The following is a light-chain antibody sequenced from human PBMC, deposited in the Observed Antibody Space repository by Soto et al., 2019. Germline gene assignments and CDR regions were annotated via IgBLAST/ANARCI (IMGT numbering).Light chain of an antibody. V-gene: IGLV2-23*01. CDR1: SSDVGSYNL. CDR2: EGS. J-gene: IGLJ1*01. Sequence: QSALTQPASASGSPGQSITISCTGTSSDVGSYNLVSWYQQHPGKAPKLMIYEGSRRPSGVSNRFSGSKSGNTASLTVSGLQAEDEADYYCCSYATSSTYVFGTGTKVTGL. CDR3: CSYATSSTYV.